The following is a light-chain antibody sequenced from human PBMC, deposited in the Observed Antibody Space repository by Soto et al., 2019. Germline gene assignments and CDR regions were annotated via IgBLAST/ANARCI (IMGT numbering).Light chain of an antibody. J-gene: IGKJ2*01. CDR2: DAS. Sequence: DIQMTQSPSTLSASVGDRVTNTCRASQSISSWLAWYQQKPGKAPKLLIYDASSLESGVPSRFSGSGSGTEFTLTISSLQPDDFATYYCQQYNSYTFGQGTKVDIK. V-gene: IGKV1-5*01. CDR1: QSISSW. CDR3: QQYNSYT.